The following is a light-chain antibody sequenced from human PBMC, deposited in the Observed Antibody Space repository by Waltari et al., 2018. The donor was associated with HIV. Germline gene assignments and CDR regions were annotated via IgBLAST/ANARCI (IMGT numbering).Light chain of an antibody. J-gene: IGKJ5*01. CDR3: QQYATSQSIT. CDR2: GAS. V-gene: IGKV3-20*01. CDR1: QSITSDY. Sequence: IVLTQSPGTLSLSPGERAALSCRASQSITSDYLAWYQQKPGQAPRVLIYGASNRATGIPDRFSGSGSGTDFTLTISRLEPEDSAVYYCQQYATSQSITFGQGTRLEIK.